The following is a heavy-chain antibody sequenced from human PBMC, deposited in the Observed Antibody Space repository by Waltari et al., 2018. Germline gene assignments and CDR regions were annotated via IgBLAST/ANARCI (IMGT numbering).Heavy chain of an antibody. CDR3: ARFSSPAIPDY. J-gene: IGHJ4*02. V-gene: IGHV3-48*03. CDR2: ISGSGSTI. CDR1: GFTFSNYE. Sequence: EVQLVESGGGLVQPGGSLRLSCAASGFTFSNYEMNWVRQAPGKGLEWVSYISGSGSTIYYADSVKGRFTISRDNAKNSLNLQMNSLRAEDTALYFCARFSSPAIPDYWGQGTLVTVSS.